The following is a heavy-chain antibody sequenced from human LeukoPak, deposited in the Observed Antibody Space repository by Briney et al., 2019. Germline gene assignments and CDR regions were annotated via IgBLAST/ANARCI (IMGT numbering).Heavy chain of an antibody. V-gene: IGHV3-23*01. CDR3: ATAAVVKGFDY. CDR1: GFTFRSYA. J-gene: IGHJ4*02. Sequence: PGGSLRLACAASGFTFRSYAMSWVRQAPGKGLQWVSAISSIGTSTYYADSVKGRFTISRDNSKNTLYLQVNSLRAEDTALYYCATAAVVKGFDYWGLGTLLTVSS. D-gene: IGHD5-18*01. CDR2: ISSIGTST.